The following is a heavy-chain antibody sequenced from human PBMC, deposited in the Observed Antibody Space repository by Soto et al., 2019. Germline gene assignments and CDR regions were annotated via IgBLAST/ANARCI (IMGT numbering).Heavy chain of an antibody. CDR1: GYTFTSYG. CDR2: ISAYNGNT. CDR3: ARDRGSYALDY. D-gene: IGHD1-26*01. Sequence: QVQLVQSGAEVKKPGASVKVSCKASGYTFTSYGFIWVRQAPGQGLEWMGWISAYNGNTNYAQKVQGRVTMATDTSTTAAYMELRRLRSDDTAVYYCARDRGSYALDYWGQGTLVTVSS. V-gene: IGHV1-18*01. J-gene: IGHJ4*02.